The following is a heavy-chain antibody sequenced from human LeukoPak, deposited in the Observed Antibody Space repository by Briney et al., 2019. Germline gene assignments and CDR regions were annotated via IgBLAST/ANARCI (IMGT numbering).Heavy chain of an antibody. V-gene: IGHV3-48*03. J-gene: IGHJ4*02. CDR1: GFTFSSYE. D-gene: IGHD2-15*01. CDR2: ISSSGRSM. Sequence: PGGSLRLSCAASGFTFSSYEMNWVRQAPGKGLEWVSYISSSGRSMYYADSVKGRFTISRDNAKNSLYLQMNSLRVDDTAVYYCARGLYSGDFVVVVAATGYDYWGQGTLVTVPS. CDR3: ARGLYSGDFVVVVAATGYDY.